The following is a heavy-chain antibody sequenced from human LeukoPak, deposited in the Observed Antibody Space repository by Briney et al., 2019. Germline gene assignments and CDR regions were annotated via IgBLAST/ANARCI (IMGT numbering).Heavy chain of an antibody. CDR3: ARAKTYYYDSSGYAY. D-gene: IGHD3-22*01. Sequence: SETLSLTCTVSGGSISSYYWSWIRQPPGKGLEWIGEINHSGSTNYNPSLKSRVTISVDTSKNQFSLKLSSVTAADTAVYYCARAKTYYYDSSGYAYWGQGTLVTVSS. CDR1: GGSISSYY. CDR2: INHSGST. V-gene: IGHV4-34*01. J-gene: IGHJ4*02.